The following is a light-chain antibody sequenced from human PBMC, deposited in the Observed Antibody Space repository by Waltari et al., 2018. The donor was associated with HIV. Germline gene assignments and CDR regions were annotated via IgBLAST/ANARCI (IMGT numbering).Light chain of an antibody. CDR1: SGHSSYA. Sequence: QLVLTQSPSASASLGASVKLTCTLSSGHSSYAIAWHQQKPEKGPRYLMKLNSDGSHSKGDGIPDRFSGSSSGAERYLTIASLQSEDEVDYYCQTWGTGPWVFGGGTKLTVL. V-gene: IGLV4-69*01. CDR2: LNSDGSH. J-gene: IGLJ3*02. CDR3: QTWGTGPWV.